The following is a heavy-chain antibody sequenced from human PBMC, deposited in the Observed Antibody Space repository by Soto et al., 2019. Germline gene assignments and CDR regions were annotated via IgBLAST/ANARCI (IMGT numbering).Heavy chain of an antibody. CDR2: ISGSGGST. CDR1: GFTFSSYA. Sequence: GGSLRLSCAASGFTFSSYAMSWVRQAPGKGLEWVSAISGSGGSTYYADSVKGRFTISRDNSKNTLYLQMNSLRAEDTAVYYCAKTLPYCSGGSCYSDLWYYYGMDVWGQGTTVTVSS. CDR3: AKTLPYCSGGSCYSDLWYYYGMDV. V-gene: IGHV3-23*01. J-gene: IGHJ6*02. D-gene: IGHD2-15*01.